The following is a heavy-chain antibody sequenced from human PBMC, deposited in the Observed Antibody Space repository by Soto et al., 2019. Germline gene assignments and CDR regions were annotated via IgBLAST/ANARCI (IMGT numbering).Heavy chain of an antibody. Sequence: EVQLVESGGVLVQPGRSLRLSCVGSGFTFDDYAMHWVRHAPGKGLEWDSGISWNSGSICSAGSVKGRFTISRDNAEKSLYLQMDSLRPDDTALYYCAKDTGTMIVQLGDAFDLWGQGTMVTVS. V-gene: IGHV3-9*01. CDR2: ISWNSGSI. J-gene: IGHJ3*01. CDR1: GFTFDDYA. D-gene: IGHD3-22*01. CDR3: AKDTGTMIVQLGDAFDL.